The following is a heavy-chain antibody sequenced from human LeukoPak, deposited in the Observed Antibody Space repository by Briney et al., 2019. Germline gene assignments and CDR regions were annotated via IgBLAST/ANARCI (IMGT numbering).Heavy chain of an antibody. Sequence: SQTLSFTCTVSGGSISSGSYYWSWIRQPAGKGLEWIGRIYTSGSTNYNPSLKSRVTISVDTSKNQFSLKLSSVTAADTAVYYCARDKWLRDYYYYGMDVWGQGTTVTVSS. CDR1: GGSISSGSYY. CDR3: ARDKWLRDYYYYGMDV. D-gene: IGHD5-12*01. CDR2: IYTSGST. J-gene: IGHJ6*02. V-gene: IGHV4-61*02.